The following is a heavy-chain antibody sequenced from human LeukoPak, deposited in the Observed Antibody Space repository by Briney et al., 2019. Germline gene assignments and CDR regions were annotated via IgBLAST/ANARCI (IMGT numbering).Heavy chain of an antibody. CDR1: GFTFSSYG. D-gene: IGHD4-17*01. V-gene: IGHV3-30*02. J-gene: IGHJ4*02. Sequence: PGGSLRLSCAASGFTFSSYGMHWVRQAPGKWLEWVAFIRYDGSNKYYADSVKGRFTISRDNSKNTLYLQMNSLRAEDTAVYYCATLQWTVTTWYWGQGTLVTVSS. CDR2: IRYDGSNK. CDR3: ATLQWTVTTWY.